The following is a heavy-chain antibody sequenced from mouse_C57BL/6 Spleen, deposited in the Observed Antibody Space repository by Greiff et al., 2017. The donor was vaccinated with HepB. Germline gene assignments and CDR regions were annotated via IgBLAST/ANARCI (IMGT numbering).Heavy chain of an antibody. CDR2: IYPGDGDT. V-gene: IGHV1-82*01. CDR3: AKRAIYYDYDDWYFDV. CDR1: GYAFSSSW. Sequence: VQLQHSGPELVKPGASVKISCKASGYAFSSSWMNWVKQRPGKGLEWIGRIYPGDGDTNYNGKFKGKATLTADKSSSTAYMQLSSLTSEDSAVYFCAKRAIYYDYDDWYFDVWGTGTTVTVSS. J-gene: IGHJ1*03. D-gene: IGHD2-4*01.